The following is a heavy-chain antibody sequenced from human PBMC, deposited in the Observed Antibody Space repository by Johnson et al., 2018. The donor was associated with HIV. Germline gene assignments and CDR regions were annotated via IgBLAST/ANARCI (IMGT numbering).Heavy chain of an antibody. V-gene: IGHV3-53*01. Sequence: VQLVESGGGLIQPGGSLRLSGAASGFTVDTNYISWVRQATGKGLEWVSVIYNGGNTYDRDSVKGRFTLSRDNAKNTLFLQMNSLRAEDTAVYYCAKDQWCSSWTNDAFDIWGQGTMVTVSS. J-gene: IGHJ3*02. CDR2: IYNGGNT. D-gene: IGHD6-13*01. CDR1: GFTVDTNY. CDR3: AKDQWCSSWTNDAFDI.